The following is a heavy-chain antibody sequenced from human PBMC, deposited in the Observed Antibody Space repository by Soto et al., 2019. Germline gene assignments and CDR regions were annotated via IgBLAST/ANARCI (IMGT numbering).Heavy chain of an antibody. CDR3: AHYDSGSYYTLAPYYFDY. J-gene: IGHJ4*02. CDR2: IYWDDDK. D-gene: IGHD3-10*01. CDR1: GFSLSRSGVA. V-gene: IGHV2-5*02. Sequence: QITLTESGPSLVKPTQTLTLTCTFSGFSLSRSGVAVGWLRQSPGKALEWLALIYWDDDKRYSPSLKSRLTIPKDTTKNQVVLTMTNMDPGDTATYYCAHYDSGSYYTLAPYYFDYWGQGTLVTVSS.